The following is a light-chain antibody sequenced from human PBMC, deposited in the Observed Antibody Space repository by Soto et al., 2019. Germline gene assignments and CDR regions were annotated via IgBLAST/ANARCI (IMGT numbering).Light chain of an antibody. Sequence: DIVMTQSPLSLPVTPGEPASISCRSSQTLLHSNGYTYLDWYLQKPGQSPQLLIYLGSNRASGVPDRFSGSGSGTDFRLQISRVEAEDVGVYYCMQSLQTPFTFGPGTKVDFK. V-gene: IGKV2-28*01. CDR2: LGS. J-gene: IGKJ3*01. CDR1: QTLLHSNGYTY. CDR3: MQSLQTPFT.